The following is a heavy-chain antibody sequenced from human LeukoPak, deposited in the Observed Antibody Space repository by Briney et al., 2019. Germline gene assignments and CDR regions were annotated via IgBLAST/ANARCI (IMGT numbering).Heavy chain of an antibody. CDR2: IYYSGST. CDR1: GGSISSGDYY. D-gene: IGHD3-10*01. V-gene: IGHV4-30-4*08. J-gene: IGHJ3*02. Sequence: PSETLSLTCTVSGGSISSGDYYWSWIRQPPGKGLEWIGYIYYSGSTYYNPSLKSRVTISVDTSKNQFSLKLSPVTAADTAVYYCASKLLWFGEDAFDIWGQGTMVTVSS. CDR3: ASKLLWFGEDAFDI.